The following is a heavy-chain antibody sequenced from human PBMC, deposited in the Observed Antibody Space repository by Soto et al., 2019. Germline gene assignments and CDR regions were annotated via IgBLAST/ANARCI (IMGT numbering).Heavy chain of an antibody. Sequence: ASVKVSCKASAYTFTGYFMHWVRQAPGQGLEWMGWINSNSGGTNYAQKFQGRVAMTRDTSISTSYMELSSLRSDDSAVYYCAGDYGDYGGGYWGQGTLVPSPQ. V-gene: IGHV1-2*02. J-gene: IGHJ4*02. D-gene: IGHD4-17*01. CDR3: AGDYGDYGGGY. CDR2: INSNSGGT. CDR1: AYTFTGYF.